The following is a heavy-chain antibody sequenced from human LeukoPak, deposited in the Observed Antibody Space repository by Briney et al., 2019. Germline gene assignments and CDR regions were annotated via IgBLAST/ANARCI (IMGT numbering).Heavy chain of an antibody. Sequence: GGSLRLSCAASGFTFSSYAMSWVRQAPGKGLEWVSAISGSGGSTYYADSVKGRFTISRDNSKNTLYLQMNSLRAEDTAVYYCARTTADSRYSSGWYGVDYWGQGTLVTVSS. CDR1: GFTFSSYA. D-gene: IGHD6-19*01. CDR3: ARTTADSRYSSGWYGVDY. CDR2: ISGSGGST. J-gene: IGHJ4*02. V-gene: IGHV3-23*01.